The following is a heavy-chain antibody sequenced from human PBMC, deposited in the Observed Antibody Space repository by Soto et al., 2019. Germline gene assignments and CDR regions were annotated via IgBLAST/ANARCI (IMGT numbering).Heavy chain of an antibody. Sequence: PSETLSLTCTVSGGSISSYYWSWIRQPPGKGLEWIGYIYYSGSTNYNPSLKSRVTISVDTSKNQFSLKLSSVTAADTAVYYCATGTDYYYYYYMDAWGKGTTVTVSS. CDR2: IYYSGST. CDR3: ATGTDYYYYYYMDA. CDR1: GGSISSYY. D-gene: IGHD1-1*01. J-gene: IGHJ6*03. V-gene: IGHV4-59*08.